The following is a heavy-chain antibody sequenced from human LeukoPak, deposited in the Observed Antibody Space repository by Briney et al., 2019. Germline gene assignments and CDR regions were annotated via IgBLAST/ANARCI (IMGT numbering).Heavy chain of an antibody. V-gene: IGHV1-8*01. CDR1: GCTFTSYD. CDR3: AREGGLRYFDWLLSTPLDV. D-gene: IGHD3-9*01. J-gene: IGHJ6*02. Sequence: ASVKVSCKASGCTFTSYDINWVRQATGQGLEWMGWMNPNSGNTGYAQNFQGRVTMTRNTSISTAYMELSSLRSEDTAVYYCAREGGLRYFDWLLSTPLDVWGQGTTVTVSS. CDR2: MNPNSGNT.